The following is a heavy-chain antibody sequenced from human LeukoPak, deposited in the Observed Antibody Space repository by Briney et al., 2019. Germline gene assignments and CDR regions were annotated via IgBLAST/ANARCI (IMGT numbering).Heavy chain of an antibody. CDR3: ARTAGGSGRWGDNWFDP. CDR1: GYTFANSY. CDR2: INLNNGGT. J-gene: IGHJ5*02. D-gene: IGHD3-10*01. Sequence: GASVTVSCKASGYTFANSYMHWVRQAPGQGLEWVGWINLNNGGTNHAQKFQGRVTMTSDASIRTAYMEVNSRRFDDTAVYYCARTAGGSGRWGDNWFDPWGQGTLVTVSS. V-gene: IGHV1-2*02.